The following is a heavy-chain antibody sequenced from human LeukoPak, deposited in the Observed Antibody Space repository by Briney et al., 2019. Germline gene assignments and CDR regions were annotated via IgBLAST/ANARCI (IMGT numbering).Heavy chain of an antibody. Sequence: SGTLSLTCTVSGGSISSYYWSWIRQPPGKGLEWIGYMYYSGSTNYNPSLKSRVTISVDRSKNQFSLNLSSVTAADTAVYYCARRAVAGTGEYFQYWGQGTLVTGPS. V-gene: IGHV4-59*12. CDR3: ARRAVAGTGEYFQY. J-gene: IGHJ1*01. CDR2: MYYSGST. D-gene: IGHD6-13*01. CDR1: GGSISSYY.